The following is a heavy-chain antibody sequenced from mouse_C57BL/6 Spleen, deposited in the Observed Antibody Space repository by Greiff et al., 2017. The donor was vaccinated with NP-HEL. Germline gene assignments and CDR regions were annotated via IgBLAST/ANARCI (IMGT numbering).Heavy chain of an antibody. CDR1: GFTFSDYG. V-gene: IGHV5-17*01. CDR3: ARHYYDYDEGYFDY. D-gene: IGHD2-4*01. Sequence: EVQRVESGGGLVKPGGSLKLSCAASGFTFSDYGMHWVRQAPEKGLEWVAYISSGSSTIYYADTVKGRFTISRDNAKNTLFLQMTSLRSEDTAMYYCARHYYDYDEGYFDYWGQGTTLTVSS. J-gene: IGHJ2*01. CDR2: ISSGSSTI.